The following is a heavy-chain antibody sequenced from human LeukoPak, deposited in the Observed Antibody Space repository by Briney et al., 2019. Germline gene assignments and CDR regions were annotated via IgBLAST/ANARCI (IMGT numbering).Heavy chain of an antibody. D-gene: IGHD3-10*01. J-gene: IGHJ6*03. CDR2: IRYDGSNK. Sequence: HPGGSLRLSCAASGFTFSSYGMHWVRQAPGKGLEWVAFIRYDGSNKYYADSVKGRFTISRDNSKNTLYLQMNSLRAEDTAVYYCAKDHRRPWFGEGYMDVWGKGTTVTISS. V-gene: IGHV3-30*02. CDR3: AKDHRRPWFGEGYMDV. CDR1: GFTFSSYG.